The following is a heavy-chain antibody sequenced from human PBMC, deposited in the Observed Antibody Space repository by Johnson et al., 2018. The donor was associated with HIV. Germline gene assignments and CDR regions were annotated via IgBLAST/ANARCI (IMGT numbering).Heavy chain of an antibody. V-gene: IGHV3-64*01. D-gene: IGHD3-10*01. J-gene: IGHJ3*02. CDR2: ISSNGIGT. Sequence: VQLVESGGGLVQPGGSLRLSCAASGFTFSNFAMHWVRQAPGKGLEYVSAISSNGIGTYYANSVDGRFTISRDNDKNTLYLEMGSLRVEDMAVYYCARSRGPMRKDAFDIWGQG. CDR3: ARSRGPMRKDAFDI. CDR1: GFTFSNFA.